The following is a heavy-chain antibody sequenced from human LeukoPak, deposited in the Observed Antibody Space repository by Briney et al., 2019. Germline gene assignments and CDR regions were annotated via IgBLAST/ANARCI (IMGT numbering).Heavy chain of an antibody. V-gene: IGHV3-9*03. CDR2: ISWNSGSI. D-gene: IGHD6-6*01. Sequence: GRSLRLSCAASVFTFDDYAMHWVRQAPGKGLEWVSGISWNSGSIGYADSVKGRFTISRDNAKNSLYLQMNSLRAEDMALYYCAKGGAAREYYFDYWGQGTLVTVSS. CDR1: VFTFDDYA. J-gene: IGHJ4*02. CDR3: AKGGAAREYYFDY.